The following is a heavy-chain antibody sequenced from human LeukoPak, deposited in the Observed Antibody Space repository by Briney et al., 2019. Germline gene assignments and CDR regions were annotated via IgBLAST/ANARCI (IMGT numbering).Heavy chain of an antibody. J-gene: IGHJ4*02. CDR2: ISSSSSYI. D-gene: IGHD6-13*01. CDR1: GFTFSSYS. V-gene: IGHV3-21*01. Sequence: SGGSLRLSCAASGFTFSSYSMNWVRQAPGKGLEWVSSISSSSSYIYYADSVKGRFTISRDNAKNSLYLQMNSLSAEDTAVYYCASYSSSWYGGSPFDYWGQGTLVTVSS. CDR3: ASYSSSWYGGSPFDY.